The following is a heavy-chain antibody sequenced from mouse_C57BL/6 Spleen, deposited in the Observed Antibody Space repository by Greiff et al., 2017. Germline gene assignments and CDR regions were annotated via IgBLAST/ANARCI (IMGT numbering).Heavy chain of an antibody. Sequence: QVQLQQSGAELVKPGASVKISCKASGYAFRSYWMHWVKQRPGQGLEWIGQIYPGDGDTNYNGKFQGKATLTADKSSNTAYMQLSSLTSEDSAVYFCVREGPIYYNSAGAWFAYWGQGTLVTVSA. CDR3: VREGPIYYNSAGAWFAY. D-gene: IGHD2-1*01. J-gene: IGHJ3*01. CDR1: GYAFRSYW. CDR2: IYPGDGDT. V-gene: IGHV1-80*01.